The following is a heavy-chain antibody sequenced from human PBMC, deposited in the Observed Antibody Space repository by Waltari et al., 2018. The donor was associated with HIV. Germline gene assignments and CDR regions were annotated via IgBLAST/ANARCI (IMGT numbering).Heavy chain of an antibody. D-gene: IGHD5-18*01. Sequence: QVQLHESGPGMVKPSETLSLTCAVSGYSISSDYYWGWIRPPPGKGLEWIGSASRSGSTYYSPSLKSRVNISLDTSKNQFSLKLNSVAAADTAVYYCGSGSRRGHSHGIDYWGQGTLVTVSS. CDR2: ASRSGST. CDR3: GSGSRRGHSHGIDY. J-gene: IGHJ4*02. CDR1: GYSISSDYY. V-gene: IGHV4-38-2*01.